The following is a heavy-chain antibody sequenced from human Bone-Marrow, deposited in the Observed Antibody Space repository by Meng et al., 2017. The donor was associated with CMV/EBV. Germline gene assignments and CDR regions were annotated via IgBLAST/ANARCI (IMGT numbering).Heavy chain of an antibody. D-gene: IGHD3-10*01. CDR3: ARDRGALVSFSPFGY. CDR2: ISGSGATI. J-gene: IGHJ4*02. V-gene: IGHV3-11*04. CDR1: GFSFSDYN. Sequence: GESLKISCAASGFSFSDYNMNWVRQVPGKGLEWISYISGSGATIYYADSVKGRFTISRDNAKSSLYLQMNSLRAEDAAVYYCARDRGALVSFSPFGYWGQGTLVTVSS.